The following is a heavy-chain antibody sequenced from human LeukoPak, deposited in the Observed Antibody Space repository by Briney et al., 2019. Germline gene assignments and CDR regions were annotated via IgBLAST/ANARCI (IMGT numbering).Heavy chain of an antibody. V-gene: IGHV1-69*01. J-gene: IGHJ3*02. CDR1: VGTFINYA. Sequence: SVKVSFKASVGTFINYAISWVRQAPGQGREWMGGIIPIFGTANYAQKFQGRVTITADESTSTAYMELSSLRSEDTAVYYCARSYYYDSSMAFDIWGQGTMVTVSS. D-gene: IGHD3-22*01. CDR3: ARSYYYDSSMAFDI. CDR2: IIPIFGTA.